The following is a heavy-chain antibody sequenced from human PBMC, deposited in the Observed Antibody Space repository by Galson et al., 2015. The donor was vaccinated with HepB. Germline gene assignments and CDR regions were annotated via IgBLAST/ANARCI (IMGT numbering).Heavy chain of an antibody. CDR1: GFSLSNARMG. CDR3: ARTGWGGSPFLGYYYYMDV. D-gene: IGHD3-3*01. Sequence: PALVKPTQTLTLTCTVSGFSLSNARMGVSWIRQPPGKALEWLAHIFSNDEKSYSTSLKSRLTISKDTSKSQVVLTMTNMDPVDTATYYCARTGWGGSPFLGYYYYMDVWGKGTTVTVSS. J-gene: IGHJ6*03. V-gene: IGHV2-26*01. CDR2: IFSNDEK.